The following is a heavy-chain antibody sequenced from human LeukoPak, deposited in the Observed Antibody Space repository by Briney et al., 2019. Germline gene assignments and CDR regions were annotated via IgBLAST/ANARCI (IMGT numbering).Heavy chain of an antibody. D-gene: IGHD3-3*01. CDR1: GFTFSSYS. CDR2: ISSSSSYI. Sequence: GGSLRLSCAASGFTFSSYSMNWVRQAPGKGLEWVSSISSSSSYIYYADSVKGRFTTSRDNAKNSLYLQMNSLRAEDTAVYYCARDGSGHYGFGYWGQGTLVTVSS. J-gene: IGHJ4*02. V-gene: IGHV3-21*01. CDR3: ARDGSGHYGFGY.